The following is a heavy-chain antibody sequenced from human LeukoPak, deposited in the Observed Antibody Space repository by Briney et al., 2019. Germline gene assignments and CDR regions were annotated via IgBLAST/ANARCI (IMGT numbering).Heavy chain of an antibody. V-gene: IGHV5-51*01. J-gene: IGHJ3*02. CDR1: GFSFTNYW. Sequence: GESLKISCKGSGFSFTNYWIGWVRQMPGKGLEYMGIINPGDSDTRYSPSFQGQVTISVDKSISTAYLQWSSLKASDTAMYYCASPRVGATAFDIWGQGTLVTVSS. CDR3: ASPRVGATAFDI. CDR2: INPGDSDT. D-gene: IGHD1-26*01.